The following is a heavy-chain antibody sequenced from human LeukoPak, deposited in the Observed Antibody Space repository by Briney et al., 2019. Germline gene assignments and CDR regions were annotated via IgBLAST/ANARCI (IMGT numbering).Heavy chain of an antibody. D-gene: IGHD3-22*01. CDR2: IIPIFATA. V-gene: IGHV1-69*05. Sequence: SVKVSCKASGGTFSIYAISWVRQAPGQGLEWMGGIIPIFATANYSQKFQGRVTITTAESTSTAYMELRSLRSDDTAVYYCARDYYDSSGYYMKPYYYMDVWGKGTTVTVSS. J-gene: IGHJ6*03. CDR3: ARDYYDSSGYYMKPYYYMDV. CDR1: GGTFSIYA.